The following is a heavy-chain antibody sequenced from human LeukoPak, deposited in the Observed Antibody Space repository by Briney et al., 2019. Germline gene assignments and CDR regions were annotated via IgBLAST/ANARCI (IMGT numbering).Heavy chain of an antibody. Sequence: SETLSLTCTVSDGSISNFYWSWIRQPPGKGLEWIGYIYYSGSTNYNPSLKSRVTISVDTSKNQFSLKLSSVTAADTAVYYCARDLAAAGFDYWGQGTLVTVSS. J-gene: IGHJ4*02. CDR2: IYYSGST. CDR3: ARDLAAAGFDY. D-gene: IGHD6-13*01. CDR1: DGSISNFY. V-gene: IGHV4-59*01.